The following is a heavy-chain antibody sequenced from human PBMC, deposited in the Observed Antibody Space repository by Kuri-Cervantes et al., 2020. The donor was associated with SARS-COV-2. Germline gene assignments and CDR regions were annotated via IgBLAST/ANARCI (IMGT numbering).Heavy chain of an antibody. CDR3: ARRFGDYGQFDY. CDR1: GGSISSYY. Sequence: SETLSLTCSVSGGSISSYYWSWIRQPPGKGLEWIGNIYFTGNTNYNPALGSRVTISIDTPKNQFSLLGSLTAADTAVYYCARRFGDYGQFDYWGQGTLVTVSS. D-gene: IGHD2-21*01. J-gene: IGHJ4*02. V-gene: IGHV4-59*01. CDR2: IYFTGNT.